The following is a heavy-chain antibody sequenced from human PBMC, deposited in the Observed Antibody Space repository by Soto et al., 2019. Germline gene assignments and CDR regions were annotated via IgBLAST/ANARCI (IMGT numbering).Heavy chain of an antibody. CDR1: GFSLTTRGVA. D-gene: IGHD5-12*01. V-gene: IGHV2-5*02. CDR2: IFWDDDK. Sequence: QITLKESGPALVRPTQTLTLTCSFSGFSLTTRGVAVGWIRQPPGKALEWLALIFWDDDKWYSPSLRSRLTITEDTSKIQVVLTMTNMDPVDTSTYYCAHRSRGYAYYFDQWGQGTLVTVSS. J-gene: IGHJ4*02. CDR3: AHRSRGYAYYFDQ.